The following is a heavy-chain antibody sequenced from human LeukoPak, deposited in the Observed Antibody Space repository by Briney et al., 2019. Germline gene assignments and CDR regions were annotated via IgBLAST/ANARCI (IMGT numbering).Heavy chain of an antibody. Sequence: SVKVSCKASGGTFSSYAISWVRQAPGQGLEWMGGIIPIFGTANYAQKLQGRVTMTTDTSTSTAYMELRSLRSDDTAVYYCARVPAAIMDWFDPWGQGTLVTVSS. CDR3: ARVPAAIMDWFDP. CDR2: IIPIFGTA. D-gene: IGHD2-2*01. V-gene: IGHV1-69*05. CDR1: GGTFSSYA. J-gene: IGHJ5*02.